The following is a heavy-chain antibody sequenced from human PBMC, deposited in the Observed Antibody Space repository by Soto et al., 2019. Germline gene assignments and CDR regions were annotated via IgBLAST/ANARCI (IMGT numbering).Heavy chain of an antibody. Sequence: SGPTLVKPTQTLTLTCTFSGFSLSTSGVGVGWIRQPPGKALEWLALIYWDDDKRYSPSLKSRLTITKDTSKNQVVLTMTNMDPVDTATYYCAHRRIAAATRLNWFDPWGQGTLVTVSS. J-gene: IGHJ5*02. CDR2: IYWDDDK. V-gene: IGHV2-5*02. CDR1: GFSLSTSGVG. CDR3: AHRRIAAATRLNWFDP. D-gene: IGHD6-13*01.